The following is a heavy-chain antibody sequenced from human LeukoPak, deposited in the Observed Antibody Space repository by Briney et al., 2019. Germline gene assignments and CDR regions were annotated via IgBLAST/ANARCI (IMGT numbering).Heavy chain of an antibody. J-gene: IGHJ4*02. CDR3: ARDKGVWSRYFDY. Sequence: GASVKVSCKASGYTFTGYYMHWVRQAPGQGLEWMGWINPNSGGTNYAQKFQGRVTMTRDTSISTAYMELSRLRSDDTAVYYCARDKGVWSRYFDYWGQGTLVTVSS. V-gene: IGHV1-2*02. CDR2: INPNSGGT. CDR1: GYTFTGYY. D-gene: IGHD3-3*01.